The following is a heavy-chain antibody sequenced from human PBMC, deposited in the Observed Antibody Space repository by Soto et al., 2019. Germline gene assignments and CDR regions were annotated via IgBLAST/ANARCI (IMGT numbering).Heavy chain of an antibody. Sequence: SEPLSLTWTVSVGVLTSEGYYWSWILQPPGNGRDWIGEINHSGSTNYNPSLKSRVTISVDTSKNQFSLKLSSVTAADTAVYYCARTTMVRGVTYYYYYYGMDVWGQGTTVTVSS. CDR1: VGVLTSEGYY. D-gene: IGHD3-10*01. V-gene: IGHV4-34*01. J-gene: IGHJ6*02. CDR3: ARTTMVRGVTYYYYYYGMDV. CDR2: INHSGST.